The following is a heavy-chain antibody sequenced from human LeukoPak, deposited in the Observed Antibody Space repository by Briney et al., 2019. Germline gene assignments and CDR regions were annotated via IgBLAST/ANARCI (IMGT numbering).Heavy chain of an antibody. CDR1: GGSFSGYS. J-gene: IGHJ4*02. V-gene: IGHV4-34*01. Sequence: PSETLSLTYSVYGGSFSGYSWNWIRVAPGKGLEWIGEINHSGSTNYNPSLKRRVTMAIDTSKKQFSLRLSSLTAADTAVYYCARDGFRNDCTGDTCYLRGRATYYFDYWGQGTQVTVSS. D-gene: IGHD2-15*01. CDR2: INHSGST. CDR3: ARDGFRNDCTGDTCYLRGRATYYFDY.